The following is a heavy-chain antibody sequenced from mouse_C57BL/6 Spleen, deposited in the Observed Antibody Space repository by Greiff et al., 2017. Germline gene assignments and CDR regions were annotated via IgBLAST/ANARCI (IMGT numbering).Heavy chain of an antibody. V-gene: IGHV5-17*01. CDR3: ARTDYGNSSPDY. Sequence: DVQLQESGGGLVKPGGSLKLSCAASGFTFSDYGMHWVRQAPEKGLEWVAYISSGSSTIYYADTVKGRFTISRDNAKNTLFLQMTSLRSEDTAMYYCARTDYGNSSPDYWGQGTTLTVSS. D-gene: IGHD2-1*01. CDR2: ISSGSSTI. J-gene: IGHJ2*01. CDR1: GFTFSDYG.